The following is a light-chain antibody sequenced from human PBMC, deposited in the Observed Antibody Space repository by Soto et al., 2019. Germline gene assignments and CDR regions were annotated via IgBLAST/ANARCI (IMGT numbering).Light chain of an antibody. CDR3: QHANIFPSLT. CDR1: QGIRSW. J-gene: IGKJ5*01. Sequence: DIQMTQSPSSVSASVGDTVTITCRASQGIRSWLAWYQQKPGKAPKLLIYAASSLRSGVPSRFSGSGSGTDFTLTISGMQPEDVATYYCQHANIFPSLTFGGATRVEIK. V-gene: IGKV1-12*02. CDR2: AAS.